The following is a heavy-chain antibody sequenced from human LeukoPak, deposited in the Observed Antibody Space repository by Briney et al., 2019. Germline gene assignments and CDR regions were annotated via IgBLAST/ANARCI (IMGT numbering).Heavy chain of an antibody. CDR1: GGTFTMYY. Sequence: GASVKVSCKASGGTFTMYYVHWVRQAPGQGLEWMGMINPSDGATTYAQRFQDRVTMTRDMSTTTVYMDLRSLRSEDTAVYFCARERRGGLGGNWGGLFASYYTYYYMDVWGRGTTVTVSS. D-gene: IGHD7-27*01. V-gene: IGHV1-46*01. CDR3: ARERRGGLGGNWGGLFASYYTYYYMDV. J-gene: IGHJ6*03. CDR2: INPSDGAT.